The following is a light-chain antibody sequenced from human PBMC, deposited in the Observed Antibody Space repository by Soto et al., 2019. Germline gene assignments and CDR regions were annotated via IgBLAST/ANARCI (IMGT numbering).Light chain of an antibody. CDR3: SSFTSAYTFV. J-gene: IGLJ1*01. V-gene: IGLV2-14*01. Sequence: QSVLKQPASVSGSAGQSIAISCTGTGSDVGGYNYVSWYQQHPGKAPKLLLSEVSKRPSGVSDRFSGSKSGNTASLTISGLQTQDEADYYCSSFTSAYTFVFGTGTKVTVL. CDR2: EVS. CDR1: GSDVGGYNY.